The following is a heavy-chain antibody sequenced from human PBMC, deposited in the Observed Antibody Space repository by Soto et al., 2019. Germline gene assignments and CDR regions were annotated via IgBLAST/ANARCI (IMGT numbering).Heavy chain of an antibody. CDR3: VRVGSSSWFDY. D-gene: IGHD6-13*01. V-gene: IGHV3-30*04. Sequence: GGSLRLSCAASGFTFSSYAMHWVRQAPGKGLEWVAVISYDGSNKYYADSVKGRFTISRDNSKNTLYLQMNSLRAEDTAVYYCVRVGSSSWFDYWGQGTLVTVSS. CDR2: ISYDGSNK. J-gene: IGHJ4*02. CDR1: GFTFSSYA.